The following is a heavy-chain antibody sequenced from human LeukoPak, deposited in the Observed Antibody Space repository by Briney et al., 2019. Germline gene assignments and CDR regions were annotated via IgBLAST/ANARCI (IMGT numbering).Heavy chain of an antibody. J-gene: IGHJ4*02. CDR1: GVTFSSYA. Sequence: ASVKVPCKASGVTFSSYAISWVRQAPGQGLEWIGGILPVFGPVNSAPKFQGRVTITKDDSTTTAYMELSSLRSDDTAVYYCARGGMIVPGGTGYWGQGTLVTVS. V-gene: IGHV1-69*05. D-gene: IGHD3-22*01. CDR3: ARGGMIVPGGTGY. CDR2: ILPVFGPV.